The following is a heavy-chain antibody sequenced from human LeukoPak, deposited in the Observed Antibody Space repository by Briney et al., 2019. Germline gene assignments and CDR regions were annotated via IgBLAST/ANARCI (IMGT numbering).Heavy chain of an antibody. J-gene: IGHJ6*03. V-gene: IGHV3-48*03. CDR3: AKGPRPQYYYYYYYMDV. CDR1: GFTFSSYE. CDR2: ISSSGSTI. Sequence: GGSLRLSCAASGFTFSSYEMNWVRQAPGKGLEWVSYISSSGSTIYHADSVKGRFTISRDNSKNTLYLQMNSLRAEDTAVYYCAKGPRPQYYYYYYYMDVWGKGTTVTVSS.